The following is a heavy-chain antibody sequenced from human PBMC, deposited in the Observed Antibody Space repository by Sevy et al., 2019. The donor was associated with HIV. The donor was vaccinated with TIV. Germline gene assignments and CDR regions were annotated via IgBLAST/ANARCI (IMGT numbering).Heavy chain of an antibody. J-gene: IGHJ4*02. CDR3: ARAVGKDGAY. D-gene: IGHD2-8*01. CDR2: INQDGSVI. CDR1: GFTFSDSW. Sequence: GGSLRLSCTASGFTFSDSWRHWVRQAPGKGLEWLANINQDGSVIYYADSVKGRFTISRDNSRNSVFLQMSSLRAGDTATYYCARAVGKDGAYWGQGTLVTVSS. V-gene: IGHV3-7*03.